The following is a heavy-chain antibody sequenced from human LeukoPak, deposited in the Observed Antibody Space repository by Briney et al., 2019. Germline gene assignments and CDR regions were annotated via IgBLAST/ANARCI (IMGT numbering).Heavy chain of an antibody. CDR1: GGSISSGDYY. J-gene: IGHJ5*02. CDR2: TYYSGST. CDR3: ARGVSAGWFDP. Sequence: SETVSLPCTVSGGSISSGDYYGSSFRQHRGYVLEWIGYTYYSGSTDYTPSLNSRLTISRDTSKNQFSLNLSSVTAADTAVYYCARGVSAGWFDPWGQGTLVTVSS. D-gene: IGHD3-3*01. V-gene: IGHV4-31*03.